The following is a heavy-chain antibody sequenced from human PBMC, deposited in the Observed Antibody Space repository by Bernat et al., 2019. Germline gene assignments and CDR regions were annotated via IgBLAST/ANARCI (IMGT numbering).Heavy chain of an antibody. Sequence: QVQLVESGGGVVQPGRSLRLSCAASGFTFRSYGMHWVRQAPGKGLEWVAVIWYDGSNKYYADSVKGRFTISRDNSKNTLYLQMNSLRAEDTAVYYCARDPDRAAGNGARGFDPWGQGTLVTVSS. CDR1: GFTFRSYG. CDR3: ARDPDRAAGNGARGFDP. CDR2: IWYDGSNK. V-gene: IGHV3-33*01. D-gene: IGHD6-13*01. J-gene: IGHJ5*02.